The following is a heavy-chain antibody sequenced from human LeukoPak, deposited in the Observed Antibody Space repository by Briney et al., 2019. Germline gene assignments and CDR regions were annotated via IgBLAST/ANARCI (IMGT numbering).Heavy chain of an antibody. CDR2: TYYSESS. J-gene: IGHJ4*02. D-gene: IGHD3-10*01. CDR3: ARLDFGDYFDC. CDR1: GESVSRYY. V-gene: IGHV4-59*02. Sequence: TSETLSLTCIVSGESVSRYYWSWFRQPPGKGLEWIGYTYYSESSTYNPALKSRVTMSVDTSKNQFSLRLSSLTAADTAVYYCARLDFGDYFDCWGQGTLVTVSS.